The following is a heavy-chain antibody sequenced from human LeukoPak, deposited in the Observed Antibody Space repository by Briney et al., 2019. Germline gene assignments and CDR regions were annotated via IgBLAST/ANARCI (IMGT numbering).Heavy chain of an antibody. CDR3: ARGRYDFWSGYRSADRHDY. J-gene: IGHJ4*02. V-gene: IGHV4-30-4*01. CDR1: GGSISNGDYY. CDR2: INHSGST. Sequence: SQTLSLTCTVSGGSISNGDYYWSWIRQPPGKGLEWIGEINHSGSTNYNPSLKSRVTISVDTSKNQFSLKLSSVTAADTAVYYCARGRYDFWSGYRSADRHDYWRQGTLVTVSS. D-gene: IGHD3-3*01.